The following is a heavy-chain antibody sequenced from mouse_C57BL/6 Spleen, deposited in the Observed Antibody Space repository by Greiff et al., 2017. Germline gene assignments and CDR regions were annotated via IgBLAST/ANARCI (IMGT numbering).Heavy chain of an antibody. D-gene: IGHD3-2*01. V-gene: IGHV1-19*01. Sequence: EVKLQESGPVLVKPGASVKMSCKASGYTFTDYYMNWVKQSHGKSLEWIGVINPYNGGTSYNQKFKGKATLTVDKSSSTAYMELNSLTSEDSAVYYCARSGQLGDFDYWGQGTTLTVSS. CDR2: INPYNGGT. CDR1: GYTFTDYY. J-gene: IGHJ2*01. CDR3: ARSGQLGDFDY.